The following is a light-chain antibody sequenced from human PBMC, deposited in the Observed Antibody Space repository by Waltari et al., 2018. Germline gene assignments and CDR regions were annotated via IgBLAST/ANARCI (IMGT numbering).Light chain of an antibody. CDR3: CSFAGSLYV. V-gene: IGLV2-8*01. CDR1: SRDVGAYNL. J-gene: IGLJ1*01. Sequence: QSALTQPPSASGSPGQSVTLSCPGSSRDVGAYNLVSWYQQRPGRAPKLMIYEVSKRPSGVPDRFSGSKSGNTASLTVSGLQAEDEGDYYCCSFAGSLYVFGTATKVTVL. CDR2: EVS.